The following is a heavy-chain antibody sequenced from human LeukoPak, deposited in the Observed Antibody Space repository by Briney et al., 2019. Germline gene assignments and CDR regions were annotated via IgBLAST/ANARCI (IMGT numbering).Heavy chain of an antibody. CDR2: IRSKEYGGTI. D-gene: IGHD6-13*01. V-gene: IGHV3-49*03. Sequence: PGGSLRLSCTASGFAFGDYAMSWFRQAPGKGLEWVGFIRSKEYGGTIEYAASVKGRFTISRDDSKSIAYLQMNSLKIEDTAIYYCTRDRGVGCAISWRGGLYNFDSWGRGTLVTVSS. CDR1: GFAFGDYA. CDR3: TRDRGVGCAISWRGGLYNFDS. J-gene: IGHJ4*02.